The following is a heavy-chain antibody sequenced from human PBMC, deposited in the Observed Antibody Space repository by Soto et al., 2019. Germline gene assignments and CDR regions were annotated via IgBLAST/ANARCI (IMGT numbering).Heavy chain of an antibody. D-gene: IGHD3-9*01. V-gene: IGHV4-30-4*01. CDR1: GGSISSGDYY. CDR3: ARARSLLRYFDWAHWFDP. Sequence: SETLSLTCAVSGGSISSGDYYWSWIRQPPGKGLEWIGYIYYSGSTYYNPSLKSRVTISVDTSKNQFSLKLSSVTAADTAVYYCARARSLLRYFDWAHWFDPWGQGTLVTVSS. CDR2: IYYSGST. J-gene: IGHJ5*02.